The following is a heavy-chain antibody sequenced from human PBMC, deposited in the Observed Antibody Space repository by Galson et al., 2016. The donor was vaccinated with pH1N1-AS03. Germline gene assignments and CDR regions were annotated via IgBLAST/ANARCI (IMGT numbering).Heavy chain of an antibody. V-gene: IGHV3-11*04. J-gene: IGHJ4*02. CDR1: GFTFSDYY. D-gene: IGHD3-10*01. CDR2: ITSSGGSGPTI. CDR3: ARLPRGPWRFDY. Sequence: LRLSCAASGFTFSDYYMSWIRQAPGKGLGWISCITSSGGSGPTIYYADSVKGRFTISRDTAKNSVFLQMNSVRVEDRDVYYCARLPRGPWRFDYWGQGTLVTVSS.